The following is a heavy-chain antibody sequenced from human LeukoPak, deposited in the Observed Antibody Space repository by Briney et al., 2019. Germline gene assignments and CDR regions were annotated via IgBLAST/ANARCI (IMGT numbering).Heavy chain of an antibody. D-gene: IGHD2-2*01. V-gene: IGHV3-30*04. CDR2: ISHDGSSK. Sequence: GGSLRLSCAASGFTFSTYAMHWVRQAPGKGLEGVAVISHDGSSKYYADSVKGRFTISRDNSKNTLYLQMNSLRSEDTAVYYCARGNGALGPVPPAMPPYYYYPMDVWGQGTTVTVSS. CDR1: GFTFSTYA. J-gene: IGHJ6*02. CDR3: ARGNGALGPVPPAMPPYYYYPMDV.